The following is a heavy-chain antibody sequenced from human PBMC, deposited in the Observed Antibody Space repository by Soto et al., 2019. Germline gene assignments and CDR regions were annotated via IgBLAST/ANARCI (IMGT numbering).Heavy chain of an antibody. D-gene: IGHD3-22*01. J-gene: IGHJ4*02. CDR1: GGSISSGDYY. CDR2: IYYSGST. Sequence: SEPLSLTCTVSGGSISSGDYYWSWIRQPPGKGLEWIGYIYYSGSTYYNPSLNSRVTISVDTSKNQFSLKLSSVTAADTAVYYCARVGYDDSSGYYSLPCDYWGQGTLVTVSS. V-gene: IGHV4-30-4*01. CDR3: ARVGYDDSSGYYSLPCDY.